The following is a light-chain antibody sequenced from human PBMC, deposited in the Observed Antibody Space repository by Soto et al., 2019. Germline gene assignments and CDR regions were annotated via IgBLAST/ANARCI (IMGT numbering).Light chain of an antibody. CDR3: QQYNSYGT. CDR1: QSISSW. J-gene: IGKJ5*01. CDR2: KAS. V-gene: IGKV1-5*03. Sequence: DIQMTHSPSTLSASVGDRVTITCRASQSISSWLAWYQQKPGKAPKLLIYKASSLESGVPSRFSGSGSGTEFTLTISSLQPDDFATYYCQQYNSYGTFGQGTRLEIK.